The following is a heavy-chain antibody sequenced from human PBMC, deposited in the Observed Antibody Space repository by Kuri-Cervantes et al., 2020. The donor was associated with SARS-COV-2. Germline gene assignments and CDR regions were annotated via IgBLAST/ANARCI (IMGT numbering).Heavy chain of an antibody. D-gene: IGHD3-10*01. V-gene: IGHV4-4*02. J-gene: IGHJ4*02. CDR3: ARSGEDYPFDH. CDR2: IYHSGST. CDR1: GFIVSSSY. Sequence: GSLRLSCAASGFIVSSSYMSWVRQAPGKGLEWIGEIYHSGSTNYNPSLKSRVTISVDKSKNQFSLKLSSVTAADTAVYYCARSGEDYPFDHWGQGILVTVSS.